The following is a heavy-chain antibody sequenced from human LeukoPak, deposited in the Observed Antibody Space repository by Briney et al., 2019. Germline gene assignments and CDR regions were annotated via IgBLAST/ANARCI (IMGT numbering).Heavy chain of an antibody. CDR2: IYYSGST. CDR1: GGSISSNSYY. V-gene: IGHV4-39*01. D-gene: IGHD5-24*01. Sequence: PSETLSLTCTVSGGSISSNSYYWGWIRQPPGKGLEWIGSIYYSGSTCYNPSLKSRVTISVDTSKSQFSLKLSSVTAADTAVYYCATVRDAYNLGLYNYYMDVWGKGTTVTISS. J-gene: IGHJ6*03. CDR3: ATVRDAYNLGLYNYYMDV.